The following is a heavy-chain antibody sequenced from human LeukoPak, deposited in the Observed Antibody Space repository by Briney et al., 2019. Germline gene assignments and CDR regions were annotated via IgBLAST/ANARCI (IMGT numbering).Heavy chain of an antibody. J-gene: IGHJ4*02. CDR2: VHYSGGT. Sequence: SETLPLTCTVSGGPINTTIYSWAWIRQPPGRGLEWIGSVHYSGGTHYNPSLKSRVTISVDTSKNQFSLKLSSVTAADTAVYYCARHPLHRMTTVTTYFDYWGQGTLVTVSS. V-gene: IGHV4-39*01. CDR1: GGPINTTIYS. CDR3: ARHPLHRMTTVTTYFDY. D-gene: IGHD4-17*01.